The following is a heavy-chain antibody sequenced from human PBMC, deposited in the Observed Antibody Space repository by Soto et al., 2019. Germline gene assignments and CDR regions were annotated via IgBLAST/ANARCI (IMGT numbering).Heavy chain of an antibody. Sequence: QVQLVQSGAEVKKPGSSVKVSCKASGGTFSSYGISWVRQAPGQGLEWMGGMNPIFGTANYPQKVQGRVTLTPDESKSTGDMERSSLRSEDTAVYYCARGQGYYHGSGYYDVLYYFDYWGQGTLVTVSS. CDR2: MNPIFGTA. CDR1: GGTFSSYG. J-gene: IGHJ4*02. CDR3: ARGQGYYHGSGYYDVLYYFDY. D-gene: IGHD3-22*01. V-gene: IGHV1-69*01.